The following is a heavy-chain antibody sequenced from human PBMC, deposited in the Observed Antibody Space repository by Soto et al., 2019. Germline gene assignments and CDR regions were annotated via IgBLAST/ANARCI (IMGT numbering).Heavy chain of an antibody. CDR2: ISAGGGNT. CDR3: AKHAEYQLVSWFDP. V-gene: IGHV3-23*01. Sequence: EVQLLESGGGLVQPGGSLRLSCAVSGFSFSTYAMSWVRQAPGKGLEWLSGISAGGGNTYYADSVRGRFTISRDNSKDTLYLQITSLRAEDTAFYYCAKHAEYQLVSWFDPWGQGTLVTVSS. J-gene: IGHJ5*02. CDR1: GFSFSTYA. D-gene: IGHD2-2*01.